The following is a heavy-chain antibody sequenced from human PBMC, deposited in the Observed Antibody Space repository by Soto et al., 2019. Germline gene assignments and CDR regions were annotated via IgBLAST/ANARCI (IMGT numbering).Heavy chain of an antibody. CDR2: INPNSGGT. CDR3: ARDGVAVAGSQNWLDT. V-gene: IGHV1-2*02. CDR1: GDIFTGYY. D-gene: IGHD6-19*01. Sequence: QVQLVQSGAEVKKSGASVKVSCKASGDIFTGYYMHWVQQAPGQGLEWVGWINPNSGGTNYAQNFQGRATITRDSSISTVYMELSSLRPDDTAVYYCARDGVAVAGSQNWLDTWGQGTLVTVSS. J-gene: IGHJ5*02.